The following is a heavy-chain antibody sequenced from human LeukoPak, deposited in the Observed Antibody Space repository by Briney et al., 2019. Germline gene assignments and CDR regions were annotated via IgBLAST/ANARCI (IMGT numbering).Heavy chain of an antibody. V-gene: IGHV1-46*01. CDR1: GYTFTSYY. CDR2: INPSGGST. D-gene: IGHD5-18*01. CDR3: ARDARSGYSYGSPPDNEFDY. J-gene: IGHJ4*02. Sequence: ASVKVSCKASGYTFTSYYMHWVRQAPGQGLEWMGIINPSGGSTSYAQKFQGRVTMTRDTSTSTVYMELSSLRSEDTAVYYCARDARSGYSYGSPPDNEFDYWGQGTLVTVSS.